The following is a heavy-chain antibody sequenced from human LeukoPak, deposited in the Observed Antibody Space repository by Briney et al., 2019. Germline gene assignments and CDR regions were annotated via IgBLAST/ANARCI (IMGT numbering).Heavy chain of an antibody. Sequence: GGSLRLSCAASGFTFRTYGMHWVRQAPGKGLEWVVVIWTDGNNKFYADSVKGRFTISRDNSKNTLYLQMSSLRVEDTAVYYCVKEKGPFNAFDIWGQGTMVTVSS. CDR3: VKEKGPFNAFDI. CDR1: GFTFRTYG. J-gene: IGHJ3*02. V-gene: IGHV3-33*06. CDR2: IWTDGNNK.